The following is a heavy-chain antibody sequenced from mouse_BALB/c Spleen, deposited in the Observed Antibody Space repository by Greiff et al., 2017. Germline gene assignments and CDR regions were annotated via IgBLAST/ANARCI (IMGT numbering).Heavy chain of an antibody. Sequence: VQLQQSGAELVRPGSSVKISCKASGYAFSSYWMNWVKQRPGQGLEWIGQIYPGDGDTNYNGKFKGKATLTADKSSSTAYMQLSSLTSEDSAVYFCARATVVATRGAMDYWGQGTSVTVSA. CDR1: GYAFSSYW. V-gene: IGHV1-80*01. CDR3: ARATVVATRGAMDY. J-gene: IGHJ4*01. CDR2: IYPGDGDT. D-gene: IGHD1-1*01.